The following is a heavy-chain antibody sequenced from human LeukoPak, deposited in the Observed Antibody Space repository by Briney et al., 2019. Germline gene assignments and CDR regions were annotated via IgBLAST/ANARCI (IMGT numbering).Heavy chain of an antibody. V-gene: IGHV4-31*03. Sequence: SETLSLTCTVSGGSISSGGYYWSWIRQHPGKGLEWIGYIYYSGSTYYNPSLKSRVTISVDTSKKQFSLKLSSVTAADTAVYYCARRLSYSYGSLDYWGQGTLVTVSS. J-gene: IGHJ4*02. CDR3: ARRLSYSYGSLDY. CDR2: IYYSGST. CDR1: GGSISSGGYY. D-gene: IGHD5-18*01.